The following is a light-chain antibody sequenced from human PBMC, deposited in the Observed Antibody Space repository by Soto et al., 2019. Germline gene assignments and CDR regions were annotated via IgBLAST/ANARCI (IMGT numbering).Light chain of an antibody. Sequence: DIQMTQSPSSLSASVGDRATITCRASQSISSYLNWYQQKPGKAPKLLIYVVSSLQSGVPSRFRVTGSGTDFTLTISSLQPDDFATYYGQQSYCTPYTSGQGTKLEIK. CDR2: VVS. CDR3: QQSYCTPYT. CDR1: QSISSY. J-gene: IGKJ2*01. V-gene: IGKV1-39*01.